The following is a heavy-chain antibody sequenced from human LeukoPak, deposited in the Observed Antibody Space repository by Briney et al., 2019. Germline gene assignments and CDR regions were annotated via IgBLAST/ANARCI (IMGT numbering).Heavy chain of an antibody. CDR2: INHSGST. Sequence: PSETLSLTCAVYGGSFSGYYWSWIRQPPGKGLEWIGEINHSGSTHYNPSLKSQVSISIDMSKNQFSLKITSVTAADTGVYYCARQTGSGLFILPGGQGTLVTVSS. D-gene: IGHD3/OR15-3a*01. CDR3: ARQTGSGLFILP. V-gene: IGHV4-34*01. CDR1: GGSFSGYY. J-gene: IGHJ4*02.